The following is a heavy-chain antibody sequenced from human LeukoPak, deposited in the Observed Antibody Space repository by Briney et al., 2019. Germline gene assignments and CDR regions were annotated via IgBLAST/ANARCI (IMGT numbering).Heavy chain of an antibody. Sequence: SQTLSLTCTVSGGSISSGGYYWSWIRQHPGKGLEWIGYIYYSGSTYYSPSLKSRVTISVDTSKNQFSLKLSSVTAADTAVYYCAREGDSSGYYRDCAFDIWGQGTMVTVSS. CDR1: GGSISSGGYY. CDR2: IYYSGST. V-gene: IGHV4-31*03. J-gene: IGHJ3*02. CDR3: AREGDSSGYYRDCAFDI. D-gene: IGHD3-22*01.